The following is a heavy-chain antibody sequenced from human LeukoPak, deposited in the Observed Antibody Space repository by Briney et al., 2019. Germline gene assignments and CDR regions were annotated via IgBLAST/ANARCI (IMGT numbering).Heavy chain of an antibody. D-gene: IGHD4-17*01. CDR1: GVSISNDNYY. CDR3: ARGRGTTVTTYYFEN. CDR2: IYSSGTT. Sequence: PSETLSLTCTVSGVSISNDNYYWSWIRQPAGRGLEWIGRIYSSGTTNYNPSLESRVIISVNTSKNQFSLTVASVTAADTAVYYCARGRGTTVTTYYFENWGQGTRVIVSS. J-gene: IGHJ4*02. V-gene: IGHV4-61*02.